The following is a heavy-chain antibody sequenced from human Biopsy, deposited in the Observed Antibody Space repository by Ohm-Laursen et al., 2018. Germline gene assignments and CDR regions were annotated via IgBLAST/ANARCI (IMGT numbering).Heavy chain of an antibody. CDR3: ARGPHSGSHSCFDY. D-gene: IGHD1-26*01. CDR1: GGTFINYA. CDR2: IIPMFGTA. V-gene: IGHV1-69*01. Sequence: SSVKVSCKASGGTFINYAISWVRQAPGQGLEWMGGIIPMFGTANYAQMFQGRATISADESTSTSYMELSSLTTEDTTIYYCARGPHSGSHSCFDYWGRGTLVTVSS. J-gene: IGHJ4*02.